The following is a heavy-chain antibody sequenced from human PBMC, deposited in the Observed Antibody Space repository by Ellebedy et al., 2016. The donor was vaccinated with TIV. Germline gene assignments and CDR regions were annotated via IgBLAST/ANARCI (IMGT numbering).Heavy chain of an antibody. CDR3: ARGAGSAEYSSSSGWFDP. CDR2: INPNNGGT. Sequence: AASVKVSCKASGYPFTDYYIHWVRQAPGQGLEWMGWINPNNGGTNYAQKFQARVTMTRDTSITTAYMELSRLTSDDTAVYYCARGAGSAEYSSSSGWFDPWGQGTLVTVSS. V-gene: IGHV1-2*02. J-gene: IGHJ5*02. CDR1: GYPFTDYY. D-gene: IGHD6-6*01.